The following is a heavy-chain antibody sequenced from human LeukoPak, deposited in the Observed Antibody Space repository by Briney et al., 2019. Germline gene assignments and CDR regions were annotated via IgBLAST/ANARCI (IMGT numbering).Heavy chain of an antibody. D-gene: IGHD2-21*01. CDR1: GFTFSSYE. Sequence: GGSLRLSCAASGFTFSSYEMNWVRQAPGKGLEWVSYISSSGSTIYYADSVKGRFTISRDNAKNLLYLQMNSLRAEDAAVYFCAKAPVTSCRGAYCYPFDSWGQGALVTVSS. J-gene: IGHJ4*02. V-gene: IGHV3-48*03. CDR2: ISSSGSTI. CDR3: AKAPVTSCRGAYCYPFDS.